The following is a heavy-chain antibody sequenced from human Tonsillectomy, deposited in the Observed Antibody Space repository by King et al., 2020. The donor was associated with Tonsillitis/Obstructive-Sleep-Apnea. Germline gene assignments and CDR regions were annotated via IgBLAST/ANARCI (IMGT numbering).Heavy chain of an antibody. D-gene: IGHD3-3*01. CDR1: GFSLSTSGVG. CDR2: IYWDDGK. V-gene: IGHV2-5*02. Sequence: TLKESGPTLVKPTQTLTLTCTFSGFSLSTSGVGVGWIRQPPGKALECLALIYWDDGKCYSPSLKSRLTITKDTSKNQVVLTMTNMDPVDTATYYCAHGYYDFWSGYYFLLDYWGQGTLVTVSS. CDR3: AHGYYDFWSGYYFLLDY. J-gene: IGHJ4*02.